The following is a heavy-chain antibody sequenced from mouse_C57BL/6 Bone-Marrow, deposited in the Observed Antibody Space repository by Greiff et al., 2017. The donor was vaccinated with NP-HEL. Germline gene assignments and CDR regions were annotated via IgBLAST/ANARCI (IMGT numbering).Heavy chain of an antibody. V-gene: IGHV1-18*01. CDR2: INPNNGGT. CDR3: ASRRGARDY. D-gene: IGHD3-1*01. Sequence: EVQLQQSGPELVKPGASVKLPCKASGYTFTDYNMDWVKQSPGQGLEWIGDINPNNGGTIYNQKFKGKATLTVDKSSSTAYIELRSLSSVDSAVYYCASRRGARDYWGQGTSVTVSS. CDR1: GYTFTDYN. J-gene: IGHJ4*01.